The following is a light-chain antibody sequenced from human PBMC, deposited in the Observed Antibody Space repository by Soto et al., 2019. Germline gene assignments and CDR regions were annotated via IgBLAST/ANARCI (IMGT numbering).Light chain of an antibody. V-gene: IGLV2-23*01. J-gene: IGLJ1*01. CDR3: CSYAGSATDV. CDR1: TTDVGSYNL. Sequence: QSVLTQPASVSGSPGQSLTISCTGTTTDVGSYNLVSWYQHHPGKAPKLIIYEGTKRPSGVSYRFSGSKSGTSASLTISGLQAEDEADYFCCSYAGSATDVFGTGTKLTVL. CDR2: EGT.